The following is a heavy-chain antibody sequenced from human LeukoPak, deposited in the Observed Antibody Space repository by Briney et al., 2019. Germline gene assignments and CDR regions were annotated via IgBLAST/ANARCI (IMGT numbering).Heavy chain of an antibody. CDR3: ARGTHIVVVPAAMSWFDS. D-gene: IGHD2-2*01. CDR2: IIPIFGTA. CDR1: GGTFSSYA. J-gene: IGHJ5*01. V-gene: IGHV1-69*13. Sequence: GASVKVSCKASGGTFSSYAISWVRQAPGQGLEWMGGIIPIFGTANYAQKFQGRVTITADESTSTAYMELSSLRSEDTAVYYCARGTHIVVVPAAMSWFDSWGQGTLVTVSS.